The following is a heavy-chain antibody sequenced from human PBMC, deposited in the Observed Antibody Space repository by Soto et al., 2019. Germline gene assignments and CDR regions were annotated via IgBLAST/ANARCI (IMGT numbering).Heavy chain of an antibody. J-gene: IGHJ5*02. D-gene: IGHD3-16*01. CDR1: GYSFTNND. Sequence: QVQLVQSGAEVREPGASVKVSCKASGYSFTNNDVSWVRQATGQGLEWMGWMNPGSGDTGYAQKFQGRVTMTRDISIATAYMELSSLRSDETAIYYCARMATFGSLKWFAPWGQGTLVTVSS. CDR2: MNPGSGDT. CDR3: ARMATFGSLKWFAP. V-gene: IGHV1-8*01.